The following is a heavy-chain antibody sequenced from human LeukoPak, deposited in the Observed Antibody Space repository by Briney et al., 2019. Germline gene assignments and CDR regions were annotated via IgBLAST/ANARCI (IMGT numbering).Heavy chain of an antibody. CDR2: ISGVNT. J-gene: IGHJ1*01. CDR3: ARDPNGNYVGAFDFQR. CDR1: GFTFSNYA. D-gene: IGHD4-17*01. V-gene: IGHV3-23*01. Sequence: PGGSLRLSCAASGFTFSNYALTWVRQAPGKGLEWVSSISGVNTHYADSVKGRFSISRDNYKNTLYLQMSGLRAEDTAVYYCARDPNGNYVGAFDFQRWGQGTLVTVSS.